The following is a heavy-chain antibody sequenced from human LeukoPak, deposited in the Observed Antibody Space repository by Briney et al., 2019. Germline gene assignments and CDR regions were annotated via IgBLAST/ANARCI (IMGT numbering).Heavy chain of an antibody. CDR3: ARMYYDILTGYFDGLNWFDP. CDR1: GGSISSSSYY. V-gene: IGHV4-39*01. J-gene: IGHJ5*02. CDR2: IYYSGST. Sequence: PSETLSLTCTVSGGSISSSSYYWGWIRQPPGKGLEWIGSIYYSGSTYYNPSLKSRVTISVDTSKNQFSLKLSSVTAADTAVYYCARMYYDILTGYFDGLNWFDPWGQGTLVTVSS. D-gene: IGHD3-9*01.